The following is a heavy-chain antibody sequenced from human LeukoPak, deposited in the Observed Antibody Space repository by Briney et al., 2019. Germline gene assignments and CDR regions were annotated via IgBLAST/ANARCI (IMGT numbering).Heavy chain of an antibody. Sequence: GGSLRLSCAASGFTFSSYAMHWVRQAPGKGLEWVAVISYDGSNKYYADSVKGRFIISRDSSKNMLYLQMNSLRAEDTAVYYCARDPADPNKFDYWGQGTLVTVSS. CDR3: ARDPADPNKFDY. CDR2: ISYDGSNK. CDR1: GFTFSSYA. J-gene: IGHJ4*02. V-gene: IGHV3-30*14. D-gene: IGHD1/OR15-1a*01.